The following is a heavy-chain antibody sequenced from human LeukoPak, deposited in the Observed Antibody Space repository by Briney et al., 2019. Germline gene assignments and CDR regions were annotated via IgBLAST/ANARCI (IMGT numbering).Heavy chain of an antibody. CDR3: ATDVNTHIRGWY. CDR2: ISSSGNT. CDR1: GFTFSSYA. V-gene: IGHV3-23*01. J-gene: IGHJ4*02. Sequence: GGSLRLSCAASGFTFSSYAMSWVRQAPGKGLEWVSSISSSGNTNYADSVKGRFTISRDNSKNTLYLQMNSLRAEDTAVYYCATDVNTHIRGWYWGQGSLVTVSS. D-gene: IGHD3-10*01.